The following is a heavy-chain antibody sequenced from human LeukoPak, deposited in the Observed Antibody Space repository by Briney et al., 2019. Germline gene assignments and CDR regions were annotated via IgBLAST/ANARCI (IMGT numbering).Heavy chain of an antibody. CDR1: GYSFTNYW. CDR2: IYPGDSDT. Sequence: GESLKISCKGSGYSFTNYWIGWVRQMPGKGLEWMGIIYPGDSDTRYSPSFQGQVTISADKSIRTAYLQWSSLKASDTAIYYCARRTDRSFWYLDYWGQGTLVTVSS. V-gene: IGHV5-51*01. J-gene: IGHJ4*02. CDR3: ARRTDRSFWYLDY.